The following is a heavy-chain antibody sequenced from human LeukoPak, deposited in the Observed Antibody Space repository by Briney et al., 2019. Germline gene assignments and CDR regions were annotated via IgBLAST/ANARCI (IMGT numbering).Heavy chain of an antibody. CDR2: IYYSGST. CDR1: GGSISSSSYY. CDR3: ARQDTPEGLGTLYY. D-gene: IGHD2-2*02. J-gene: IGHJ4*02. V-gene: IGHV4-39*07. Sequence: SETLSLTCTVSGGSISSSSYYWGWIRQPPGKGLEWIGSIYYSGSTYYNPSLKSRVTISVDTSKNQFSLKLSSVTAADTAVYYCARQDTPEGLGTLYYWGQGTLVTVSS.